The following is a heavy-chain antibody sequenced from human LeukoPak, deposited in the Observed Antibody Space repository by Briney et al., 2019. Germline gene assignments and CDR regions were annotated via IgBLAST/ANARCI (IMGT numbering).Heavy chain of an antibody. D-gene: IGHD4-17*01. J-gene: IGHJ4*02. V-gene: IGHV1-2*02. Sequence: ASVKVSCKASGYIFTSYYIHWARQAPGQGLEWMGWINPNSGGTKYPQKFQGRVTMTSDISTAYMDLRWLRSDDTAVYYCAREAVTRNYFDYWGQGTLVTVSS. CDR2: INPNSGGT. CDR1: GYIFTSYY. CDR3: AREAVTRNYFDY.